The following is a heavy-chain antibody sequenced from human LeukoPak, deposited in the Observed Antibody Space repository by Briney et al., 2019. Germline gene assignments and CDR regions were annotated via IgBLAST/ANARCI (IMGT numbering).Heavy chain of an antibody. Sequence: ASVKVSCKASGYTFNGFYVHWVRQARGQGLEWMGIIKVSGGRTDYAQKFQGRVTMTRDMSTSTVYMELSNLRSEDTAVYYCAREPPESYHFDYWGQGTLVTVSS. V-gene: IGHV1-46*02. D-gene: IGHD2-2*01. CDR3: AREPPESYHFDY. CDR1: GYTFNGFY. CDR2: IKVSGGRT. J-gene: IGHJ4*02.